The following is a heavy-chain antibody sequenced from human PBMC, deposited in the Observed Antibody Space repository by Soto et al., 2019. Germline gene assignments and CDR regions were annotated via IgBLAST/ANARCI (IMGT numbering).Heavy chain of an antibody. CDR3: ARDTVAVYYGMDV. D-gene: IGHD6-19*01. J-gene: IGHJ6*02. CDR1: RYTFTSYG. CDR2: ISAYNGNT. Sequence: ASVKFSCKASRYTFTSYGISGVRHAHGQGLEWMGWISAYNGNTNYAQKLQGRVTMTTDTSTSTAYMELRSLRSDDTAVYSCARDTVAVYYGMDVWGQGTTVTVSS. V-gene: IGHV1-18*04.